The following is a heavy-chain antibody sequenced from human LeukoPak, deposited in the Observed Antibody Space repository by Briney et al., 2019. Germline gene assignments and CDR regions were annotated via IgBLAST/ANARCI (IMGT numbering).Heavy chain of an antibody. D-gene: IGHD2-21*02. Sequence: ASVKVSCKASGYTFTSYGISWVRQAPGQGLEWMGWISAYNGNTNYAQKLQGRVTMTTDTSTSTAYMELRSLRSDDTAVYYCARVAVVTAILNWFDPWGQGTLDTVSS. CDR2: ISAYNGNT. CDR3: ARVAVVTAILNWFDP. V-gene: IGHV1-18*01. CDR1: GYTFTSYG. J-gene: IGHJ5*02.